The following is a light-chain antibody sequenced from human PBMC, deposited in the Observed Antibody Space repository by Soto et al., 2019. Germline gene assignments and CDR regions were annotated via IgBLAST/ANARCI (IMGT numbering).Light chain of an antibody. CDR3: QSYDSSLSGVL. CDR1: SSSTGAGYD. Sequence: QSALTQPPSVSGAPGQRVTISCTGSSSSTGAGYDVHWYQHLPGTAPKLLIYGNSNRPSGVPDRFSGSKSGTSASLAITGLQAEDEADYYCQSYDSSLSGVLFGGGTKLTVL. J-gene: IGLJ2*01. V-gene: IGLV1-40*01. CDR2: GNS.